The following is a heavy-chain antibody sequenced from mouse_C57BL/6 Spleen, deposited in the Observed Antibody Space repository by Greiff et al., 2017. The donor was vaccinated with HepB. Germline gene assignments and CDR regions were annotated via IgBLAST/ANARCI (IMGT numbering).Heavy chain of an antibody. CDR3: AREVVYYGSSYYFDY. J-gene: IGHJ2*01. Sequence: QVQLQQPGAELVKPGASVKLSCKASGYTFTSYWMHWVKQRPGQGLEWIGMIHPNSGSTNYNEKFKSKATLTVDKSSSTAYMQLSSLTSEDSAVYYCAREVVYYGSSYYFDYWGQGTTLTVSS. CDR2: IHPNSGST. V-gene: IGHV1-64*01. CDR1: GYTFTSYW. D-gene: IGHD1-1*01.